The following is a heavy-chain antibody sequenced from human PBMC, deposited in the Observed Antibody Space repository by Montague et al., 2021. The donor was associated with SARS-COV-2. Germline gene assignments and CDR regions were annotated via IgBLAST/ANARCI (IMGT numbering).Heavy chain of an antibody. Sequence: SETLSLTCTVSGGSISSYYWSWIRQPPGKGLEWIGYIYYSGSTNYNPSLKSRVTILVDMSKNQFSLKLSSVTAADAAVYYCARGMAGSYLYFFDYWGQGTLVTVSS. CDR1: GGSISSYY. V-gene: IGHV4-59*01. D-gene: IGHD1-26*01. J-gene: IGHJ4*02. CDR3: ARGMAGSYLYFFDY. CDR2: IYYSGST.